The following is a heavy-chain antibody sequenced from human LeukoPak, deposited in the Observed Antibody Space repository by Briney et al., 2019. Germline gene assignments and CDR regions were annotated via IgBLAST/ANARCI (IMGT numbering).Heavy chain of an antibody. J-gene: IGHJ4*02. V-gene: IGHV3-30*02. D-gene: IGHD3-3*01. CDR3: ARHGAFWSGYYRPLDY. CDR1: GFTFSSYG. Sequence: GGSLRLSCAASGFTFSSYGMHWVRQAPGKGLEWVAFIRYDGSNKYYADSVKGRFTISRDNSKNTLYLQMNSLRAEDTAVYYCARHGAFWSGYYRPLDYWGQGTLVTVSS. CDR2: IRYDGSNK.